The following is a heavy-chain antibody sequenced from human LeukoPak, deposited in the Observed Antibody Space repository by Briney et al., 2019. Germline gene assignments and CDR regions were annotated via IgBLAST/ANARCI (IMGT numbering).Heavy chain of an antibody. J-gene: IGHJ4*02. CDR2: ISSSSSYI. Sequence: RGSLRLSCAASGFTFSSYSMNWVRQAPGKGLEWVSSISSSSSYIYYADSVKGRFTISRDNAKNSLYLQMNSLRAEDTAVYYCARVQAVAGKDWGQGTLVTVSS. V-gene: IGHV3-21*01. CDR1: GFTFSSYS. D-gene: IGHD6-19*01. CDR3: ARVQAVAGKD.